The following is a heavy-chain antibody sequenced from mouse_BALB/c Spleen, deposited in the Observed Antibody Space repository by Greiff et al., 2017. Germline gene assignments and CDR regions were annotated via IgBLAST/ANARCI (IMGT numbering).Heavy chain of an antibody. V-gene: IGHV1-9*01. D-gene: IGHD1-1*01. CDR3: ARRGPYYYFDY. J-gene: IGHJ2*01. Sequence: VQLQQSGAELMKPGASVKISCKATGYTFSSYWIEWVKQRPGHGLEWIGEILPGSGSTNYNEKFKGKATFTADTSSNTAYMQLSSLTSEDSAVYYCARRGPYYYFDYWGQGTTLTVSS. CDR2: ILPGSGST. CDR1: GYTFSSYW.